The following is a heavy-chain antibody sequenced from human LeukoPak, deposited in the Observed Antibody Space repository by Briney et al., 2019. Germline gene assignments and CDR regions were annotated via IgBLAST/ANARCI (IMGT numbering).Heavy chain of an antibody. Sequence: PGGSLRLSCAASGFTFSSYSMNWVRQAPGKGLEWVSSISSSSSYIYYADSVKGRFNISRENAKNSLYLQMNSLRAEDTAVYYCARPPRGDYYGSGSYYEISYYYYMDVWGKGTTVTVSS. D-gene: IGHD3-10*01. V-gene: IGHV3-21*01. CDR3: ARPPRGDYYGSGSYYEISYYYYMDV. CDR2: ISSSSSYI. CDR1: GFTFSSYS. J-gene: IGHJ6*03.